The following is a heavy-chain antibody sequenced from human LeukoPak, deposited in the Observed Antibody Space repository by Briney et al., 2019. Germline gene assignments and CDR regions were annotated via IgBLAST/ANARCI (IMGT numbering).Heavy chain of an antibody. V-gene: IGHV3-21*01. CDR3: ARDTLGEGEDANYAVYYFDY. CDR2: ITNSGENT. CDR1: GFSFPYG. D-gene: IGHD4/OR15-4a*01. Sequence: GGSLRLSCEASGFSFPYGMSWVRQAPGKGLEWVSGITNSGENTYYADSVKGRFTISRDNGKNSLDLQMNSLRADDTAVYYCARDTLGEGEDANYAVYYFDYWGQGTLVTVSS. J-gene: IGHJ4*02.